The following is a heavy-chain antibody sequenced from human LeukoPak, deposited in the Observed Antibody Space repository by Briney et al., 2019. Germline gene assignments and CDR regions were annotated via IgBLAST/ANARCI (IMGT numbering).Heavy chain of an antibody. Sequence: GASVKVSCKASGGTFSSYTISWVRQAPGQGFEWMGRIIPILGIANYAQKFQGRVTITADKSTSTVYMELSSLRSEDTAVYYCASGYSSSSAYFDYWGQGTLVTVSS. CDR1: GGTFSSYT. CDR2: IIPILGIA. CDR3: ASGYSSSSAYFDY. V-gene: IGHV1-69*02. D-gene: IGHD6-6*01. J-gene: IGHJ4*02.